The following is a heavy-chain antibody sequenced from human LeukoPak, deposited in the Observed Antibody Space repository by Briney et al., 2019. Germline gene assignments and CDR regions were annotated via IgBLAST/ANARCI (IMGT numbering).Heavy chain of an antibody. J-gene: IGHJ4*02. Sequence: GGSLRLSCAASGFTFSSFGMHWVRQAPGKGLEWVAVIAYDGSIRYYADSVKGRFTISRDNSENTLSLQMNSLRAEDTAVYYCANEGYDGSGSYPDNWGQGTLVSVSS. V-gene: IGHV3-30*18. CDR2: IAYDGSIR. D-gene: IGHD3-10*01. CDR3: ANEGYDGSGSYPDN. CDR1: GFTFSSFG.